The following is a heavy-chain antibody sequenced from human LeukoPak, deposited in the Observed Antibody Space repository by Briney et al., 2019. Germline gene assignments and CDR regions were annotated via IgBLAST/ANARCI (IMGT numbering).Heavy chain of an antibody. V-gene: IGHV4-39*07. CDR3: PRSDGYGLVGI. J-gene: IGHJ3*01. CDR2: IYSSGST. CDR1: GVSISSGSNY. Sequence: SETLSLTCSVPGVSISSGSNYWGWIRQPPGKTLEWIGSIYSSGSTYYNSSLKSRVIILIDTSKNHFSLTLSSVTAADTAVYYCPRSDGYGLVGIWGQGTMVTVSS. D-gene: IGHD3-10*01.